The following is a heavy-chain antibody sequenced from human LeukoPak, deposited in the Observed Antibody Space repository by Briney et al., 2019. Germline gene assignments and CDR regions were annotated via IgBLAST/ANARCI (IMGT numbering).Heavy chain of an antibody. CDR1: GFTFSSYG. Sequence: GGSLRLSCAASGFTFSSYGMGWVRQAPGKGLEWVAVISYDGSNKYYADSVKGRFTFSRDNSKNTLYLQMNSLRAEDTAIYYCAKVMLGTVALDCWGQGTLVTVSS. CDR3: AKVMLGTVALDC. D-gene: IGHD4-23*01. J-gene: IGHJ4*02. CDR2: ISYDGSNK. V-gene: IGHV3-30*18.